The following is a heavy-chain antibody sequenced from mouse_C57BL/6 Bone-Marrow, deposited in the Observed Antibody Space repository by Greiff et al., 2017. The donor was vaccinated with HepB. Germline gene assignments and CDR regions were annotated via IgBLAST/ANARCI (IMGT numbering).Heavy chain of an antibody. CDR3: ARRRGYGSSYGFDY. V-gene: IGHV1-72*01. Sequence: VKLMESGAELVKPGASVKLSCKASGYTFTSYWMHWVKQRPGRGLEWIGRIDPNSGGTKYNEKFKSKATLTVDKPSSTAYMQLSSLTSEDSAVYYCARRRGYGSSYGFDYWGQGTTLTVSS. D-gene: IGHD1-1*01. CDR1: GYTFTSYW. CDR2: IDPNSGGT. J-gene: IGHJ2*01.